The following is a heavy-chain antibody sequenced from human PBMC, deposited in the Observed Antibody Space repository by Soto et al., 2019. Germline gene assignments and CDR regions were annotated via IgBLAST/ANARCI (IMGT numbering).Heavy chain of an antibody. CDR3: ARRRGGVVATENWFDP. V-gene: IGHV4-39*01. CDR1: SGSISSSSYY. D-gene: IGHD5-12*01. Sequence: QLQLQESGPGLVKPSETLSLTCTVSSGSISSSSYYWGWIRLSPGKGLEWIGTISYSGTTYYNPSLKSRVTISVDTSKNQFSLNLSSVTAADTAVYYCARRRGGVVATENWFDPWGQGTLVTVSS. J-gene: IGHJ5*02. CDR2: ISYSGTT.